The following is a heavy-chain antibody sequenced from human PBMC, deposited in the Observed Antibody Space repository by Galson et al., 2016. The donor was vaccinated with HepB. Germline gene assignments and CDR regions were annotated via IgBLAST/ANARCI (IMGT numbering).Heavy chain of an antibody. D-gene: IGHD1-7*01. CDR3: ASSDKLELRSPFDN. V-gene: IGHV4-4*02. CDR2: IYHSGST. Sequence: SETLSLTCAVSGVSISSTHWWSWVRQPPGKGLEWIGEIYHSGSTNYNPSLKSRVTISVDKSKNQFSLKLSSLTAADTAVYYCASSDKLELRSPFDNWGQGTLVTVSS. CDR1: GVSISSTHW. J-gene: IGHJ4*02.